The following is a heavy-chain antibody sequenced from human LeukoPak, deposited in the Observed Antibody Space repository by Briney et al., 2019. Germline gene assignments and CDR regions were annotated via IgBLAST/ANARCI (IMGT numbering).Heavy chain of an antibody. J-gene: IGHJ4*02. CDR1: GFTFSSYS. V-gene: IGHV3-48*01. Sequence: PGGSLRLSCAASGFTFSSYSMNWVRQAPGKGLEWVSYISSSSSTIYYADSVKGRFTISRDNAKNSLYLQMNSLRAEDTAVYYCARGNDFWSGSYDYWGQGTLVTVSS. CDR3: ARGNDFWSGSYDY. D-gene: IGHD3-3*01. CDR2: ISSSSSTI.